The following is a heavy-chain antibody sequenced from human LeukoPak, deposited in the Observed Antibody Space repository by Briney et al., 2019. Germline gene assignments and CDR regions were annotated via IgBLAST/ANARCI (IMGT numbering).Heavy chain of an antibody. CDR3: ARGGLTVYYYGMDV. J-gene: IGHJ6*02. V-gene: IGHV4-61*01. D-gene: IGHD3-16*01. CDR2: IYYSGST. Sequence: SETLSLTCTVSGYSISSGYYWGWIRQPPGKGLEWIGYIYYSGSTNYNPSLKSRVTISVDTSKNQFSLKLSSVTAADTAVYYCARGGLTVYYYGMDVWGQGTTVTVSS. CDR1: GYSISSGYY.